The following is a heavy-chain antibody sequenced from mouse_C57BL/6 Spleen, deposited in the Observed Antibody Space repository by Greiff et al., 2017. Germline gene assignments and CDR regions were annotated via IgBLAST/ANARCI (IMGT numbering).Heavy chain of an antibody. CDR3: ARGDDYYFDY. CDR1: GYAFSSSW. D-gene: IGHD2-4*01. J-gene: IGHJ2*01. CDR2: IYPGDGDT. V-gene: IGHV1-80*01. Sequence: QVQLQQSGAELVKPGASVKISCKASGYAFSSSWMNWVKQRPGKGLEWIGQIYPGDGDTNYNGKFKGKATLTVDKSSSTAYMQLSSLTSEDSAVYFCARGDDYYFDYWGQGTTLTVSS.